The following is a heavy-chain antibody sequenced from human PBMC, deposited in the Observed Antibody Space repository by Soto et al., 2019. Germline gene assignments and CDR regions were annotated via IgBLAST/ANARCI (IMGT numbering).Heavy chain of an antibody. CDR3: ARDSVRFLEHFSKDYFDY. CDR1: GFTFSDYG. J-gene: IGHJ4*02. CDR2: LWYDGSGE. D-gene: IGHD3-3*01. V-gene: IGHV3-33*08. Sequence: QVHLVESGGGVVQPGGSLRLSCAGSGFTFSDYGMHWVRQAPGKGLEWVAVLWYDGSGEYYTDSVRGRFTISRVNSKNTLYLQMNNLIDEDTGVYYCARDSVRFLEHFSKDYFDYWGQGTRGHRLL.